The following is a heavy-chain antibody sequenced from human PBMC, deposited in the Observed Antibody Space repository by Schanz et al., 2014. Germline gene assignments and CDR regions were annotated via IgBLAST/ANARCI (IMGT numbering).Heavy chain of an antibody. CDR2: IISILGIP. CDR1: GGTFSSYT. J-gene: IGHJ4*02. D-gene: IGHD2-2*01. V-gene: IGHV1-69*02. CDR3: ARAPTAYCSDTSCLGTPFDY. Sequence: QVQLVQSGAEVKKPGSSVKVSCKASGGTFSSYTISWVRQAPGQGLEWMGRIISILGIPNYAQKFQGRVTFTADKSTSTVYMELSSLRSEDTAVYYCARAPTAYCSDTSCLGTPFDYWGQGTLVTVSS.